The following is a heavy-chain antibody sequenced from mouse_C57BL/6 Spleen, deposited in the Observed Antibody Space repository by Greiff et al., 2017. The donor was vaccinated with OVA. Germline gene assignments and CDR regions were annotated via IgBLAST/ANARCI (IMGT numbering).Heavy chain of an antibody. CDR2: INPSNGGT. Sequence: VQLQQPGTELVKPGASVKLSCKASGYTFTSYWMHWVQQRPGQGLEWIGNINPSNGGTNYNEKFKSKATLTVDKSSSTAYMQLSSLTSEDSAVYSCASIDYDYDGAWFAYWGQGTLVTVSA. CDR3: ASIDYDYDGAWFAY. D-gene: IGHD2-4*01. CDR1: GYTFTSYW. V-gene: IGHV1-53*01. J-gene: IGHJ3*01.